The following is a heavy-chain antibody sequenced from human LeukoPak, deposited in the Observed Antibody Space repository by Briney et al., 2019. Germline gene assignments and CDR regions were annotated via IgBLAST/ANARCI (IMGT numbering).Heavy chain of an antibody. D-gene: IGHD6-19*01. CDR2: ISSSGSYI. V-gene: IGHV3-21*01. CDR1: GFTVSSNY. J-gene: IGHJ4*02. Sequence: GGSLRLSCAASGFTVSSNYMSWVRQAPGKGLEWVSSISSSGSYIYYADAVKGRFTISRDNSKNTLYLQMNSLRAEDTAVYYCARALRSSGWFPGSFDYWGQGTLVTVSS. CDR3: ARALRSSGWFPGSFDY.